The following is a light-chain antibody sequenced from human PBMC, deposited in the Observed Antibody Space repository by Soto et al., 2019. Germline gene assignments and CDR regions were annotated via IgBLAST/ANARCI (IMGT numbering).Light chain of an antibody. Sequence: QPVLTQPPSASGTPGQRVTISCSGSSSNIGANTVSWYQQLPGTAPKLLIYSNDQRSSGVPDRFSGSKSGTSASLAISGLQSEDEADYYCAAWDDSLSGWVFGGGTKVTVL. J-gene: IGLJ3*02. CDR3: AAWDDSLSGWV. CDR2: SND. V-gene: IGLV1-44*01. CDR1: SSNIGANT.